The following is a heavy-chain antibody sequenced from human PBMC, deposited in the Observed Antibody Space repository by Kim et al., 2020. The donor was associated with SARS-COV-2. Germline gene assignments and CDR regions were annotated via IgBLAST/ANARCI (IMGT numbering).Heavy chain of an antibody. Sequence: GGSLRLSCVASGFSFSDYYMTWIRQTPGKGLEWLSYISGNSVYTYYADSVSGRFTISRDNASNSLYLQMNSLRAEDTGLYYCVKDRETSCSFFDYWGQGGLATVSS. CDR1: GFSFSDYY. V-gene: IGHV3-11*06. CDR3: VKDRETSCSFFDY. J-gene: IGHJ4*02. D-gene: IGHD6-6*01. CDR2: ISGNSVYT.